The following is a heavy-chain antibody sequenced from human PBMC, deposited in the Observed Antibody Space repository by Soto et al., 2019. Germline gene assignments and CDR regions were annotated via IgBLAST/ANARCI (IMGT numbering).Heavy chain of an antibody. CDR1: GYTFTSYG. CDR2: ISAYKGNT. V-gene: IGHV1-18*01. D-gene: IGHD1-26*01. CDR3: ARVEMVGATAGYCDY. Sequence: QVPLVQSGAEVKKPGASVKVSCKASGYTFTSYGISWVRQAPGQGRAWMGWISAYKGNTNSAQKLQGRVTMTTDTSTSTAYGELRSLRSEDTAVYYCARVEMVGATAGYCDYWGQGTLVTVSS. J-gene: IGHJ4*02.